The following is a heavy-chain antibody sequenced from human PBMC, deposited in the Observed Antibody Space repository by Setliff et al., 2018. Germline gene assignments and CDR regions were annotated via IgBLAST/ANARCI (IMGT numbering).Heavy chain of an antibody. CDR3: ARRPCSGGSCYSLNYFDY. D-gene: IGHD2-15*01. J-gene: IGHJ4*02. CDR2: IYHSGST. CDR1: GYFISSGYY. Sequence: SETLSLTCAVSGYFISSGYYWGWIRQPPGKGLEWIGSIYHSGSTYYNPSLKSRVTISVDTSKKQFSLKLSSVTAADTAVYYCARRPCSGGSCYSLNYFDYWGQGTLVTVSS. V-gene: IGHV4-38-2*01.